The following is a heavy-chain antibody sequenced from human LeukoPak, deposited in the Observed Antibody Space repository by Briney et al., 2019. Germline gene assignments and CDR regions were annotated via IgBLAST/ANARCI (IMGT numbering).Heavy chain of an antibody. CDR3: ARLRSDSSGYYSPTPGSGAFDI. Sequence: PSETLSLTCTVSGGSISSSSYYWGWIRHPPGKGLEWTGSIYYSGSTYYNPSLKSRVTISVDTSKNQFSLKLSSVTAADTAVYYCARLRSDSSGYYSPTPGSGAFDIWGQGTMVTVSS. J-gene: IGHJ3*02. CDR1: GGSISSSSYY. D-gene: IGHD3-22*01. V-gene: IGHV4-39*01. CDR2: IYYSGST.